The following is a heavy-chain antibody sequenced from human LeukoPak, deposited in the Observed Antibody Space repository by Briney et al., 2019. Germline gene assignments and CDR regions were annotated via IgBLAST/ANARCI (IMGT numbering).Heavy chain of an antibody. CDR3: ARGIAATIVSPFDY. J-gene: IGHJ4*02. CDR2: ISSSSSTI. D-gene: IGHD5-12*01. CDR1: GFTFSSYS. Sequence: GGSLRLSCAASGFTFSSYSMNWVRQAPGKGLEWVSYISSSSSTIYYADSVKGRFTISRDNAKNSLYLQMNSLRAEDTAVYYCARGIAATIVSPFDYWGQGTLVTVSS. V-gene: IGHV3-48*01.